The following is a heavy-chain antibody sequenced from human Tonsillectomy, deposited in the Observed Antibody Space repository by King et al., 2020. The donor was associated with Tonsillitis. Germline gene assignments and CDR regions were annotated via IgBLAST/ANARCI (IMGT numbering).Heavy chain of an antibody. Sequence: DVQLVESGGGLVQPGGSLKLSCAASGFTFSGSAMHWVRQASGKGLEWVGRIRTKANSYATVYAASVKGRFTISRNDSKNTAYLQMNSLKTEDTAVYYCTRCVVVAAMGMDVWGQGTTVTVSS. D-gene: IGHD2-15*01. CDR2: IRTKANSYAT. J-gene: IGHJ6*02. CDR1: GFTFSGSA. CDR3: TRCVVVAAMGMDV. V-gene: IGHV3-73*01.